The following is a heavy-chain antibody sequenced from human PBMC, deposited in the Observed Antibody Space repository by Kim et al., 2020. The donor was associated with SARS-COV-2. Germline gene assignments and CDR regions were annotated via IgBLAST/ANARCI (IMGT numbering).Heavy chain of an antibody. D-gene: IGHD1-7*01. V-gene: IGHV4-59*08. CDR3: AMTGTTGDY. CDR1: GDSISSYY. CDR2: IYYSGST. Sequence: SETLSLTCTVSGDSISSYYWSWIRQPPGKGLEWIGYIYYSGSTNYNPSLKSRVTISVDTSKNQFSLKLSSVTAADTAVYYCAMTGTTGDYWGQGTLVTVS. J-gene: IGHJ4*02.